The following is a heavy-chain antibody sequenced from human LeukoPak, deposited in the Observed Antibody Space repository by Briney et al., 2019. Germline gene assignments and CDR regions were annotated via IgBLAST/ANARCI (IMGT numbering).Heavy chain of an antibody. D-gene: IGHD5-24*01. J-gene: IGHJ4*02. CDR1: GYTFTSYA. Sequence: ASVKVSCKDSGYTFTSYAMNWVRQAPGQGLEWMGWINTNTGNPTYAQGFTGRFVFSLDTSVSTAYLQISSLKAEDTAVYYCARDRYRDGYNWESFIVYWGQGTLLTVSS. CDR3: ARDRYRDGYNWESFIVY. V-gene: IGHV7-4-1*02. CDR2: INTNTGNP.